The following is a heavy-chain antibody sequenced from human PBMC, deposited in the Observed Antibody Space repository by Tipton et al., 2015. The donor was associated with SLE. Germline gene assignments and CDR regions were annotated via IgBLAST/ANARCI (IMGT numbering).Heavy chain of an antibody. J-gene: IGHJ4*02. CDR1: GFTFGDYA. CDR2: IRSKAYGGTT. CDR3: TRPPLYSESVLGY. V-gene: IGHV3-49*04. Sequence: SLRLSCTASGFTFGDYAMSWVRQAPGKGLEWVGFIRSKAYGGTTEYAASVKGRFTISRDDSKSIAYLQMNSLKTEDTAVYYCTRPPLYSESVLGYWGQGTLVTVSS. D-gene: IGHD1-26*01.